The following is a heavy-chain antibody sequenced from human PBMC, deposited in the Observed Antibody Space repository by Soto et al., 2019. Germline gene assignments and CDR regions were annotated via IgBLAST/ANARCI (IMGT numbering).Heavy chain of an antibody. CDR1: GFTFSSYG. CDR3: AKDAVTGDPGSNWYFDL. V-gene: IGHV3-30*18. CDR2: ISYDGSNK. Sequence: XVSLSLSFAASGFTFSSYGVHWVRQAPGKGLEWVAVISYDGSNKYYADSVKGRFTISRDNSKNTLYLQMNSLRAEDTAVYYCAKDAVTGDPGSNWYFDLWGRGTLVTVSS. J-gene: IGHJ2*01. D-gene: IGHD4-17*01.